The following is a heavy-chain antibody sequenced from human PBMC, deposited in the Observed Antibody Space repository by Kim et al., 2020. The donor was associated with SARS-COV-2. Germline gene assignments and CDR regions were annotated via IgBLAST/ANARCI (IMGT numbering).Heavy chain of an antibody. CDR2: IYYSGTT. CDR3: ARASSAAEFDF. J-gene: IGHJ4*02. D-gene: IGHD2-2*01. V-gene: IGHV4-31*03. Sequence: SETLSLTCTVSGGSISSGDSCWSWIRQHPGKGLEWIGYIYYSGTTSYNPSLKGRVAISVDTSKNQLSLKLTSVTAADTAVYYCARASSAAEFDFWGQGTLVTVSS. CDR1: GGSISSGDSC.